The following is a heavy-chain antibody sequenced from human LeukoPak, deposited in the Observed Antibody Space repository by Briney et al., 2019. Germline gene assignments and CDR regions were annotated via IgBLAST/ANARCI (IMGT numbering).Heavy chain of an antibody. Sequence: GGSLRLSCAASGFTFSSYSMNWVRQAPGKGLEWVSAISGSGGSTYYADSVKGRFTISRDNSKNTLYLQMNSLRAEDTAVYYCAKDARIAASAYYMDVWGKGTTVTVSS. CDR2: ISGSGGST. CDR1: GFTFSSYS. V-gene: IGHV3-23*01. D-gene: IGHD6-13*01. J-gene: IGHJ6*03. CDR3: AKDARIAASAYYMDV.